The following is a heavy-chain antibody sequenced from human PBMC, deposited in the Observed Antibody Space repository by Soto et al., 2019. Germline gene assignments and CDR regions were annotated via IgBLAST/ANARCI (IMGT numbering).Heavy chain of an antibody. V-gene: IGHV3-23*01. CDR2: ISGGGDAA. J-gene: IGHJ2*01. CDR1: GFTFINYA. CDR3: ARKILGSTTRPNYWYFDL. D-gene: IGHD7-27*01. Sequence: VQVLASGGGLVQPGGSLRLSCAGSGFTFINYAMNWVRQAPGKGLEWVSSISGGGDAAFFPDSVRGRFTISRDNSKNTVTLQMNSLGVDDTAVYYCARKILGSTTRPNYWYFDLWGRGTLVTVSS.